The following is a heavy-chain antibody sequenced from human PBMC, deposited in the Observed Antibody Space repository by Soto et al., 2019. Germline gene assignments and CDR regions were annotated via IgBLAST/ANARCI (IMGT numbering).Heavy chain of an antibody. CDR2: IKSKTDGGTT. V-gene: IGHV3-15*01. CDR1: GFTFSNAW. CDR3: TTTDFWSGYEPLDY. D-gene: IGHD3-3*01. Sequence: GGSLRLSCAASGFTFSNAWMSWVRQAPGKGLEWVGRIKSKTDGGTTDYAAPVKGRFTISRDDSKNTLYLQMNSLKTEDTAVYYCTTTDFWSGYEPLDYWGQGTLVTVSS. J-gene: IGHJ4*02.